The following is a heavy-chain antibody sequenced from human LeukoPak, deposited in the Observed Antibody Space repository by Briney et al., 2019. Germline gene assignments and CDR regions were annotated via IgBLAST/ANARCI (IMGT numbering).Heavy chain of an antibody. CDR2: INPNSGGA. CDR1: GGTFSSYA. J-gene: IGHJ4*02. V-gene: IGHV1-2*02. CDR3: ARGSNYFEY. Sequence: ASVKVSCKASGGTFSSYAISWVRQAPGQGLEWMGWINPNSGGANYVQKFEGRVTMTRDTSISTVFMELSTLRSDDTAVYYCARGSNYFEYWGQGTLVTVTS. D-gene: IGHD2/OR15-2a*01.